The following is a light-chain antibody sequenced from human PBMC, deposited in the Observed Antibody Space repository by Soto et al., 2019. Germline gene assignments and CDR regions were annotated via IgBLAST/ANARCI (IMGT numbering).Light chain of an antibody. V-gene: IGKV3-20*01. Sequence: EIVLTQSPGSRSLSPGDRATLSCRASQSVGGNVAWYQQIPGQPPKLLIFGASSRATGIADKFSGSGSGTDFTLTIGRLEPADFALYYCQHYGAAPITFGQGTRLE. J-gene: IGKJ5*01. CDR1: QSVGGN. CDR2: GAS. CDR3: QHYGAAPIT.